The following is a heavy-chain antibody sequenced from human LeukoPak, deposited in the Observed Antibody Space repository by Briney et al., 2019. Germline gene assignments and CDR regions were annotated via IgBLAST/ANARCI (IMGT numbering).Heavy chain of an antibody. CDR2: IKSKTDGGTT. V-gene: IGHV3-15*07. CDR3: TTSANFWSGYYSYYYYYMDV. CDR1: GFTFRDNW. Sequence: GRSLRLSCAASGFTFRDNWMNWVRQAPGKGLEWVGRIKSKTDGGTTDYAAPVKGRFTISRDDSKNTLYLQMNGLKTEDTAVYYCTTSANFWSGYYSYYYYYMDVWGKGTTVTVSS. J-gene: IGHJ6*03. D-gene: IGHD3-3*01.